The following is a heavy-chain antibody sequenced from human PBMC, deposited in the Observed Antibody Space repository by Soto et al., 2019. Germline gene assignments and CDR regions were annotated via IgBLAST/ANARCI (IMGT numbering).Heavy chain of an antibody. CDR1: GGSFSGYY. V-gene: IGHV4-34*12. CDR3: AGPWYFDY. CDR2: FIHSGST. Sequence: PSETLSLTCAVYGGSFSGYYWSWIRQPPGKVLEWIVVFIHSGSTNYYPSLKSRVSISVDTSKIQFSLKLISVTSADTAVYYCAGPWYFDYWGQGTLVTVSS. J-gene: IGHJ4*02.